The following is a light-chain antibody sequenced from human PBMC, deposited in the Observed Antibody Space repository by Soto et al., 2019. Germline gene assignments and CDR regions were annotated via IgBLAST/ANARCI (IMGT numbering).Light chain of an antibody. Sequence: QITHSPSALSANIEDRVTITCRASQSVSSWLAWYQQKPGKAPKILIYEASSLERGVPSRFSASGSGTEFTLTISSLQADDSATYCCQQYEVYPRTFGRGTKVDI. CDR1: QSVSSW. CDR2: EAS. CDR3: QQYEVYPRT. V-gene: IGKV1-5*01. J-gene: IGKJ1*01.